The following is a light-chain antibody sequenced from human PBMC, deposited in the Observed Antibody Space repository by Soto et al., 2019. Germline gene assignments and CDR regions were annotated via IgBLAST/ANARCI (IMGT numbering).Light chain of an antibody. CDR1: QSISSW. Sequence: DIQMTQSPSTLSASVGDRVTITCRASQSISSWLAWYQQKPGEAPKLLIYKASNLESGVPSRFSGSGSGTEFTLTISSLQPDDFATYYCQQYNSYPITFGQGTRLEIK. CDR3: QQYNSYPIT. V-gene: IGKV1-5*03. J-gene: IGKJ5*01. CDR2: KAS.